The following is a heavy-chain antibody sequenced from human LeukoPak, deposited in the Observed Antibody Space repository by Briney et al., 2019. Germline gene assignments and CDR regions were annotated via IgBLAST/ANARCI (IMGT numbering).Heavy chain of an antibody. J-gene: IGHJ6*03. Sequence: ASVKVSCKASGYTFTSYDINWVRQAPGQGLEWMGWMNPNSGNTGYAQKFQGRVTMTRNTSISTAYMELSSLRSEDTAVYYCAGIVAGADSYYYYYYMDVWGKGTTVTVSS. D-gene: IGHD6-19*01. CDR2: MNPNSGNT. CDR3: AGIVAGADSYYYYYYMDV. CDR1: GYTFTSYD. V-gene: IGHV1-8*01.